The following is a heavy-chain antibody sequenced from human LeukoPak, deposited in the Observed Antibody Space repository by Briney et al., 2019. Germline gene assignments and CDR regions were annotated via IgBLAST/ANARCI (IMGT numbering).Heavy chain of an antibody. D-gene: IGHD5-24*01. CDR1: GGTFSSYA. CDR3: ARGPRDGYSLMPYYFDY. Sequence: GSSVRVSCTASGGTFSSYAVSWLRQAPGQGLEWMGGIIPLSGTAKYAERFQGRVTFTTDESTTTVYMDMTTLRSEDTAVYFCARGPRDGYSLMPYYFDYWGHGTRVIVSS. CDR2: IIPLSGTA. J-gene: IGHJ4*01. V-gene: IGHV1-69*05.